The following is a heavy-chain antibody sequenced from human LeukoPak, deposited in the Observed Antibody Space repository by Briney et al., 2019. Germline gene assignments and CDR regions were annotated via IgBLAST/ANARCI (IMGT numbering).Heavy chain of an antibody. CDR1: GFTFSSYS. D-gene: IGHD6-6*01. J-gene: IGHJ4*02. CDR2: ISSSSSYI. Sequence: GGSLRLSCAASGFTFSSYSMNWVRQAPGKGLEWVSSISSSSSYIYYADSVKGRFTISRDNAKNSLYLQMNSLRAEDTAVYYCARVSSPSPFDYWGQGTLVTVSS. CDR3: ARVSSPSPFDY. V-gene: IGHV3-21*01.